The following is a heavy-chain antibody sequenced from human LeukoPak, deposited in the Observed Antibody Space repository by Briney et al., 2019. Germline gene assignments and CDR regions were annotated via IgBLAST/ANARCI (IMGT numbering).Heavy chain of an antibody. D-gene: IGHD3-22*01. CDR1: GYTFTSYG. V-gene: IGHV1-18*01. J-gene: IGHJ4*02. Sequence: ASVKVSCKASGYTFTSYGISWVRPAPGQGLEWMGWISAYNGNTNYAQKLQGRVTMTTDTSTSTAYMELRSLRSDDTAVYYCARARDSSGYYRGMVYFDYWGQGTLVTVSS. CDR3: ARARDSSGYYRGMVYFDY. CDR2: ISAYNGNT.